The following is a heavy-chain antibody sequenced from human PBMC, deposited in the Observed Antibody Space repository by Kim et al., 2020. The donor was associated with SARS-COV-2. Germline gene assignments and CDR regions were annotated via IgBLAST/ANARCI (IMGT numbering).Heavy chain of an antibody. D-gene: IGHD5-12*01. CDR3: ARLGLGYSGYGAFGGDIANPMHAFDI. J-gene: IGHJ3*02. Sequence: SETLSLTCTVSGGSISSYYWTWIRQPPGKGLEWIGYIYYSGSTNYNPSLKSRLTISLDTSKNQFSLKQSAVPDADTAVYYCARLGLGYSGYGAFGGDIANPMHAFDIWGQGTMVTVSS. V-gene: IGHV4-59*08. CDR1: GGSISSYY. CDR2: IYYSGST.